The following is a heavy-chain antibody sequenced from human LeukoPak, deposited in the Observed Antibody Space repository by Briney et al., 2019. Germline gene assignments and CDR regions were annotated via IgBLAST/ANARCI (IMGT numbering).Heavy chain of an antibody. CDR3: PRVTSEASFDY. J-gene: IGHJ4*02. V-gene: IGHV3-23*01. CDR1: GFTFSSYA. CDR2: ISGSGGST. Sequence: GGSLRLSCAASGFTFSSYAMSWVRQAPGKGLEWVSAISGSGGSTYYADSVKGRFTISRDNSKNTLYLQMNSLRADDTAVYYCPRVTSEASFDYWGQGTLVIVSS.